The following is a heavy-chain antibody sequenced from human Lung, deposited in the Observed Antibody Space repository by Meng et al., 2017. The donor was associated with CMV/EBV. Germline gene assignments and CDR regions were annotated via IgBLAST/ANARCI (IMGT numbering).Heavy chain of an antibody. CDR2: MNANSGDT. V-gene: IGHV1-8*01. CDR1: GYTFTSND. Sequence: SGYTFTSNDINWVRQATGQGLEWMGWMNANSGDTAYAPKLQGRLTMTRNTSINTAYMDLSSLRSEDTAIYYCTRGRGSTHKGNWFDPWGQGTLVTVSS. CDR3: TRGRGSTHKGNWFDP. D-gene: IGHD3-10*01. J-gene: IGHJ5*02.